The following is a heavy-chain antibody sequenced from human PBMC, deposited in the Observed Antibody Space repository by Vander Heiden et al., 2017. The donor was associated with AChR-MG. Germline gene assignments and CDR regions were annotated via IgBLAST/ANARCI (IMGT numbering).Heavy chain of an antibody. CDR1: GGSFSGYY. J-gene: IGHJ4*02. CDR2: INHSGST. D-gene: IGHD5-12*01. CDR3: ARVTVATIRL. Sequence: QVQLQQWGAGLLKPSETLSLTCAVYGGSFSGYYWSWIRQPPGKGLEWIGEINHSGSTNYNPSLKSRVTISVDTSKNQFSLKLSSVTAADTAVYYCARVTVATIRLWGQGTLVTVSS. V-gene: IGHV4-34*01.